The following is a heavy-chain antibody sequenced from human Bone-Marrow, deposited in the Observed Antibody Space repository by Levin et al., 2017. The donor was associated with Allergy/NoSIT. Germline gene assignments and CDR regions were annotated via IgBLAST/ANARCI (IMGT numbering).Heavy chain of an antibody. J-gene: IGHJ4*02. V-gene: IGHV3-23*01. CDR3: AKSLGYTIPSGDY. Sequence: GGSLRLSCEVSGFIFSYYTMNWVRQAPGKGLEWVSGISGSGGDTYYAESVKGRFTISRDNSKSTLFLQMNSLRAEDTALYYCAKSLGYTIPSGDYWGQGTLVIVSS. D-gene: IGHD6-13*01. CDR1: GFIFSYYT. CDR2: ISGSGGDT.